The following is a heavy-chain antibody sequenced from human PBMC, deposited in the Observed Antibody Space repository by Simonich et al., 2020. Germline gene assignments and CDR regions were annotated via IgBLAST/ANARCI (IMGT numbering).Heavy chain of an antibody. J-gene: IGHJ1*01. CDR1: GYTFTGYY. Sequence: QVQLVQSGAEVKKPGASVKVSCKASGYTFTGYYMHWVRQDPGQGLEWMGRINPNSGGTNYAKKVQGRVTRTRDTSISTAYMELSRLRSDDTAVYYCAMEYFQHWGQGTLVTVSS. V-gene: IGHV1-2*06. CDR2: INPNSGGT. CDR3: AMEYFQH.